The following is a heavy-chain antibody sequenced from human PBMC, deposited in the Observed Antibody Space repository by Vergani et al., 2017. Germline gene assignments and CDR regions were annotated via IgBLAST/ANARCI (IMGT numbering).Heavy chain of an antibody. CDR3: ARDPDIVVVPAAPYYYYYYGMDG. CDR2: ISAYNGNT. Sequence: QVQLVQSGAEVKKPGASVKVSCKASGYTFTSYGISWVRQAPGQGLEWMGWISAYNGNTNYAQKLQGRVTMTTDISTSTAYIELRSLRSDDTAVYYCARDPDIVVVPAAPYYYYYYGMDGWGQGPTVTVSS. J-gene: IGHJ6*02. D-gene: IGHD2-2*01. V-gene: IGHV1-18*04. CDR1: GYTFTSYG.